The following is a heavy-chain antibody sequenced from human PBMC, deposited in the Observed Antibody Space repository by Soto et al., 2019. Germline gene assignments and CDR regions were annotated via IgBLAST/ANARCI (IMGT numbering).Heavy chain of an antibody. CDR3: ERKESNGYSSTQFGNWFDT. V-gene: IGHV4-38-2*01. CDR2: IYHSGST. CDR1: GYSISSGYY. J-gene: IGHJ5*02. D-gene: IGHD6-13*01. Sequence: PSETLSLTCAVSGYSISSGYYWGWIRQPPGKGLEWIGSIYHSGSTYYNPSLKSRVTISVDTSKNQFSLKLSSVTAADTAVYYCERKESNGYSSTQFGNWFDTWGQGTLVTVSS.